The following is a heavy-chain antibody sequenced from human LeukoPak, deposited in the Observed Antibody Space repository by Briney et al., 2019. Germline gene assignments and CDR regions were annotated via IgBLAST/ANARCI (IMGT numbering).Heavy chain of an antibody. Sequence: GGSLRLSCAASGFTFSSYRMNWVRQAPGKGLEWVSYISSSSSTIYYADSVKGRFTISRDNAKNSLYLQMNSLRDEDTAVYYCARRVAVATITGSRFGYYYYMDVWGKGTTVTVSS. D-gene: IGHD5-12*01. CDR2: ISSSSSTI. CDR1: GFTFSSYR. J-gene: IGHJ6*03. V-gene: IGHV3-48*02. CDR3: ARRVAVATITGSRFGYYYYMDV.